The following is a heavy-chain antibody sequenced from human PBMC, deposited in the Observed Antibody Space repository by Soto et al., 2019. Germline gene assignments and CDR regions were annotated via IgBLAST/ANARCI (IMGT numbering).Heavy chain of an antibody. CDR1: GGSISSGGYY. CDR2: IYYSGST. J-gene: IGHJ4*02. CDR3: ARGAYDILTGTWALDY. V-gene: IGHV4-31*03. D-gene: IGHD3-9*01. Sequence: SETLSLTCTVSGGSISSGGYYWSWIRQHPGKGLEWIGYIYYSGSTYYNPSLKSRVTVSVDTSKNQFSLKLSSVTAADTAVYYCARGAYDILTGTWALDYWGQGTLVTVSS.